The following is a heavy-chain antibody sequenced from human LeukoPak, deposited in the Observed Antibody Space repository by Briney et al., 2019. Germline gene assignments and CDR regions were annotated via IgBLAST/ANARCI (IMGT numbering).Heavy chain of an antibody. Sequence: GASVKVSCTASGYTFSDFYIHWMRQAPGQGLEYVGWITPKSGDTYSPQRFQGSVTMTRDASISTAYMELSSLRSDDTAVYFCARVRLADERAWAYWGQGTLVTVSS. V-gene: IGHV1-2*02. J-gene: IGHJ4*02. D-gene: IGHD3-3*02. CDR2: ITPKSGDT. CDR3: ARVRLADERAWAY. CDR1: GYTFSDFY.